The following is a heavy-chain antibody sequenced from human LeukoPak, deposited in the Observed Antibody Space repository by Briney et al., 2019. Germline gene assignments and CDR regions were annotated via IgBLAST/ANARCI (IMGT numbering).Heavy chain of an antibody. D-gene: IGHD3-22*01. J-gene: IGHJ4*02. CDR1: GFTLSSYN. CDR2: ISTASDYI. V-gene: IGHV3-21*01. Sequence: PGGSLRLSCAASGFTLSSYNMNWVRQAPGKGLEWVSSISTASDYIYYADSLKGRFTISRDNSKNTLYLQMNSLRAEDTAVYYCARNLLLQDWGQGTLVTVSS. CDR3: ARNLLLQD.